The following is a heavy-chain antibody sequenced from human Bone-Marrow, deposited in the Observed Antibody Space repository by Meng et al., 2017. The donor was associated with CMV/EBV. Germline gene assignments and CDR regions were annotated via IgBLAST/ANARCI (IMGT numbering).Heavy chain of an antibody. CDR3: ARSGAAGVRNWFDP. J-gene: IGHJ5*02. Sequence: SETLSLTCAVYGGSFSGYYWSWIRQPPGKGLEWIGSIYYSGSTYYNPSLKSRVTISVDTSKNQFSLKLSSVTAADTAVYYCARSGAAGVRNWFDPWGQGTLVTVSS. CDR2: IYYSGST. V-gene: IGHV4-34*01. D-gene: IGHD6-13*01. CDR1: GGSFSGYY.